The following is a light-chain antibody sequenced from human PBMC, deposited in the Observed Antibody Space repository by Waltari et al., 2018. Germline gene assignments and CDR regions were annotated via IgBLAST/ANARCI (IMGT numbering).Light chain of an antibody. CDR3: QQYYSTCQ. CDR2: WAS. V-gene: IGKV4-1*01. J-gene: IGKJ1*01. Sequence: DIVMTQSPDSLAVSLGERATLHCNSSQSVLHSSNNKNYLAWYQQKPGQHPKLLIYWASTRESGVPDRFSGSGSGTDFTLTISSLQAEDVAVYYCQQYYSTCQFGQGTKVEIK. CDR1: QSVLHSSNNKNY.